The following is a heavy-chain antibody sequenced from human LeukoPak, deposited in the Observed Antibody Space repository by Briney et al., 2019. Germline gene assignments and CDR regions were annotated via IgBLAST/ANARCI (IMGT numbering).Heavy chain of an antibody. CDR1: AFTFSSYW. V-gene: IGHV3-74*01. D-gene: IGHD4-17*01. CDR2: VNSDGSST. CDR3: ARDPVDGDYGY. J-gene: IGHJ4*02. Sequence: GGSLTLSCAASAFTFSSYWMHWVRQAQGKGLVWVSRVNSDGSSTSYTDSGKDRFTLSRDNATYTLSLQMNGLRAEDTSVSECARDPVDGDYGYWGQGALVTVSS.